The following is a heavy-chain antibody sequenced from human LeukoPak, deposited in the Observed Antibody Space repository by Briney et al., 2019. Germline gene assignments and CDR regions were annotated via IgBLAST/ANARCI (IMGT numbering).Heavy chain of an antibody. CDR1: GYSISSGYY. J-gene: IGHJ4*02. V-gene: IGHV4-38-2*02. CDR2: IYHSGST. D-gene: IGHD1-26*01. Sequence: SETLSLTCTVSGYSISSGYYWGWIRPPPGKGLEWIGSIYHSGSTYYNPSLKSRVTISVDTSKNQFSLKLSSVTAADTAVYYCAASGSYWDRGGDYWGQGTLVTVSS. CDR3: AASGSYWDRGGDY.